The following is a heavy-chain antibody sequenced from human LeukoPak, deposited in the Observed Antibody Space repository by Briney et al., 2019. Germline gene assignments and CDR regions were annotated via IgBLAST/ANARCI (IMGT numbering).Heavy chain of an antibody. CDR1: GFTFSSYA. Sequence: GGSLRLSCAASGFTFSSYAMGWVRQAPGKGLEGVSRISANGDTIKYADSVKGRFTISRDNAKNTVLLQMNSLRVDDTAVYYCAKEGRIAAGTGDYFDYWGQGTLVAVSS. CDR2: ISANGDTI. CDR3: AKEGRIAAGTGDYFDY. D-gene: IGHD6-13*01. J-gene: IGHJ4*02. V-gene: IGHV3-23*01.